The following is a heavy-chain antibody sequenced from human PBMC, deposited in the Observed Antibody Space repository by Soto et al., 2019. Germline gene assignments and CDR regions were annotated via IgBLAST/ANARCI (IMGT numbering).Heavy chain of an antibody. V-gene: IGHV3-30*18. Sequence: QVQLVESGGGVVQPGRSLRLSCAASGFTFSSYGMDWVRQAPGKGLEWVALISYDGSNKYYADSVKGRFTISRDNSKNTLYLQMNSLRAEDTAVYYCAKVSVPAAIAYYYYGMDVWGQGTTVTVSS. D-gene: IGHD2-2*01. J-gene: IGHJ6*02. CDR1: GFTFSSYG. CDR2: ISYDGSNK. CDR3: AKVSVPAAIAYYYYGMDV.